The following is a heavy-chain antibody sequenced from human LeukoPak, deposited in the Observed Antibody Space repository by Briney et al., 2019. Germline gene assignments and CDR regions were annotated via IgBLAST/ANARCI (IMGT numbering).Heavy chain of an antibody. CDR3: ARAGQDIFGAFDI. V-gene: IGHV4-30-4*01. CDR1: GGSISSGDYY. Sequence: SETLSLTCTVSGGSISSGDYYWSWIRQPPGKGLEWIEYIYYSGSTYYNPSLKSRVTISVDTSKNQFSLKLSSVTAADTAVYYCARAGQDIFGAFDIWGQGTMVTVSS. J-gene: IGHJ3*02. D-gene: IGHD2-15*01. CDR2: IYYSGST.